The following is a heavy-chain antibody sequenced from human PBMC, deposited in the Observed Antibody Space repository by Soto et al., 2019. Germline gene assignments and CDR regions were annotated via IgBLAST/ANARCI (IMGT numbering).Heavy chain of an antibody. D-gene: IGHD5-18*01. CDR3: EGIRIPLWLRKGDAFDI. V-gene: IGHV4-4*07. J-gene: IGHJ3*02. Sequence: SETLSLTCTVSGGSISSYYWSWIRQPAGKGLEWIGRIHTSGSTNYNPSLKSRVTMSVDTSKNQFSLKLSSVTAADTAVYYCEGIRIPLWLRKGDAFDIWGQGTMVTV. CDR2: IHTSGST. CDR1: GGSISSYY.